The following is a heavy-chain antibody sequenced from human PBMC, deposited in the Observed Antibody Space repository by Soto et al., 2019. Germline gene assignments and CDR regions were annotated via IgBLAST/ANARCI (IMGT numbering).Heavy chain of an antibody. Sequence: SETLSLTCAVYGGSFSGYYWSWIRQPPGKGLEWIGEINHSGSTNYNPSLKSRVTTSVDTPKNQFSLKLSSVTAADTAVYYCARGDSSGWYGGGAFFDYWGQGTLVTVSS. D-gene: IGHD6-19*01. V-gene: IGHV4-34*01. CDR1: GGSFSGYY. J-gene: IGHJ4*02. CDR2: INHSGST. CDR3: ARGDSSGWYGGGAFFDY.